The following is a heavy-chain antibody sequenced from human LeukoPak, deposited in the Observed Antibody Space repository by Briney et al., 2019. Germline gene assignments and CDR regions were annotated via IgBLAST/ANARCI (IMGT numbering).Heavy chain of an antibody. CDR3: ARVYARSGYSTGRNPFDY. V-gene: IGHV1-2*02. Sequence: ASVKVSCTASGYTFTGYYMHWVRQAPGQGLAWMGWINPNSGGTNYAQKFQGRVTMTRDTSISTAYMELSRLRSDDTAVYYCARVYARSGYSTGRNPFDYWGQGTLVTVSS. J-gene: IGHJ4*02. D-gene: IGHD3-22*01. CDR1: GYTFTGYY. CDR2: INPNSGGT.